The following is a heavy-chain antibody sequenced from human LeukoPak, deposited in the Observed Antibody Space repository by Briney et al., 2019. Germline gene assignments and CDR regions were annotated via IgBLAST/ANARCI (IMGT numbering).Heavy chain of an antibody. Sequence: GGPLRLSCAASGFTFSSYAMHWVRQAPGKGLEWVSAISGSGGSTYYADSVKGRFTISRDNSKNTLYLQMNSLRAEDTAVYYCAKVGYSGYDLLYFDYWGQGTLVTVSS. CDR2: ISGSGGST. J-gene: IGHJ4*02. D-gene: IGHD5-12*01. CDR1: GFTFSSYA. CDR3: AKVGYSGYDLLYFDY. V-gene: IGHV3-23*01.